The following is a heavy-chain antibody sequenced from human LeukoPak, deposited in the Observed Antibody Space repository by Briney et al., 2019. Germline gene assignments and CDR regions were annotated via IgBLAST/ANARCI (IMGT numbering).Heavy chain of an antibody. D-gene: IGHD3-3*01. CDR1: GGSISSYY. CDR3: ARQDGGFDY. J-gene: IGHJ4*02. Sequence: SETLSLTCTASGGSISSYYWGWIRQPPGKGLEWIGSIYYSGSTYYNPSLKSRVTISVDTSKNQFSLKLSSVTAADTAVYYCARQDGGFDYWGQGTLVTVSS. CDR2: IYYSGST. V-gene: IGHV4-39*01.